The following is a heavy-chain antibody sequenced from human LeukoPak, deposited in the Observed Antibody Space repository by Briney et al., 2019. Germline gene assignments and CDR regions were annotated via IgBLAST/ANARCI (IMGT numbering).Heavy chain of an antibody. J-gene: IGHJ4*02. V-gene: IGHV4-59*01. CDR1: GGSISSYY. CDR3: ARRNYYDSSGTSYHFDY. Sequence: PSETLSLTCTVSGGSISSYYWSWIRQPLGKGLEWIGYIYYSGSTNYNPSLKSRVTISVDTSKNQFSLKLSSVTAADTAVYYCARRNYYDSSGTSYHFDYWGQGTLVTASS. D-gene: IGHD3-22*01. CDR2: IYYSGST.